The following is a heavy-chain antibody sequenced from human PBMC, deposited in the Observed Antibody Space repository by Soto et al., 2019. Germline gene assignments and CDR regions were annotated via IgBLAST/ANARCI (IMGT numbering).Heavy chain of an antibody. CDR3: ARGHGYGSGLYNWFGP. CDR1: GGTFISYA. V-gene: IGHV1-69*01. D-gene: IGHD6-19*01. CDR2: IIPIFGTA. Sequence: SLEVHSTASGGTFISYAVSWGRQAPGQGLEWMGGIIPIFGTANYAQKFQGRVTITADESTSTAYMELSSLRSEDTAVYDCARGHGYGSGLYNWFGPWGQGTLVTVSS. J-gene: IGHJ5*02.